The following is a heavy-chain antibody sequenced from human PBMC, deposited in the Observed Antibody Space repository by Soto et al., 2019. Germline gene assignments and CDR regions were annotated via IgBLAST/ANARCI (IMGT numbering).Heavy chain of an antibody. CDR2: IKQDGSEK. D-gene: IGHD2-2*01. CDR1: GFTFSSYW. J-gene: IGHJ3*02. Sequence: VQLVESGGGLVQPGGSLRLSCAASGFTFSSYWMSWVRQAPGKGLEWVANIKQDGSEKYYVDSVKGRFTISRDNAKNSLYLQMNSLRAEDTAVYYCARDTNYCSSTSCYLSDDAFDIWGQGTMVTVSS. V-gene: IGHV3-7*01. CDR3: ARDTNYCSSTSCYLSDDAFDI.